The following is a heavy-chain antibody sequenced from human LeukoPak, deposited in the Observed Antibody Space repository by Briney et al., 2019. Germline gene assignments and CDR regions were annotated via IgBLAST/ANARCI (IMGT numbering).Heavy chain of an antibody. CDR1: GYSISSGYY. CDR2: IYHSGST. Sequence: PSETLSLTCTVSGYSISSGYYWGWIRQPPGKGLEWIGSIYHSGSTYYNPSLKSRATISVDTSKNQFSLKLSSVTAADTAVYYCARDPHGVPWYFDLWGRGTLVTVSS. D-gene: IGHD4-17*01. V-gene: IGHV4-38-2*02. CDR3: ARDPHGVPWYFDL. J-gene: IGHJ2*01.